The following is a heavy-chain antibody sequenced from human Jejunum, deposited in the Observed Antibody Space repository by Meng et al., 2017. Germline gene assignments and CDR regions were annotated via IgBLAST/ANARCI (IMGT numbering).Heavy chain of an antibody. J-gene: IGHJ4*02. CDR2: LTNNCGSA. CDR1: GFSFSSYA. D-gene: IGHD2-2*01. CDR3: AKRSGYCGTIRCWYFDS. Sequence: GESLKISCAASGFSFSSYAISWVRQAPGKGLEWVSTLTNNCGSAYYADSVKGRFTISRDNSKNTLYLQMSSLGADDTAVYYCAKRSGYCGTIRCWYFDSWGQGTLVTVSS. V-gene: IGHV3-23*01.